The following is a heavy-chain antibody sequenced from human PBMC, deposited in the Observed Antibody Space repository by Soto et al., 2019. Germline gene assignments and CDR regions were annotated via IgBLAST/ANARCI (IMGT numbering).Heavy chain of an antibody. CDR3: TTWGTGDLPYDAFDI. CDR1: GFTFSNAW. D-gene: IGHD7-27*01. Sequence: GGSLRLSCAASGFTFSNAWMSWVRQAPGKGLEWVGRIKSKTDGGTTDYAAPVKGRFTISRDDSKNTLYLQMNSLKTEDTAVYYCTTWGTGDLPYDAFDIWGQGTMVTVSS. V-gene: IGHV3-15*01. J-gene: IGHJ3*02. CDR2: IKSKTDGGTT.